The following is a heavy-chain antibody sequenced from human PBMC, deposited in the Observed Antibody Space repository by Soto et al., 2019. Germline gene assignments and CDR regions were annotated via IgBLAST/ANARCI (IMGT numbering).Heavy chain of an antibody. J-gene: IGHJ4*02. CDR3: ARARDGYYVDS. D-gene: IGHD1-26*01. CDR2: IYYSGNT. Sequence: QVQLQESGPGLVKPSQTLSLTCTVSGGSISSSVFYWTWIRRLPWKGLEWIGYIYYSGNTYPNPSLKSRVTMSVDTSKSRFALKLSSVTAADTAVYFCARARDGYYVDSWGQGTLVTVSS. V-gene: IGHV4-31*03. CDR1: GGSISSSVFY.